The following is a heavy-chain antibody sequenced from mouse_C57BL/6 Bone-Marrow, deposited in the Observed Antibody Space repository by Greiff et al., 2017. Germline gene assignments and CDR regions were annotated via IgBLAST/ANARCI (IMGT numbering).Heavy chain of an antibody. J-gene: IGHJ3*01. CDR2: LDPENGDT. D-gene: IGHD1-1*01. CDR3: TTVITTEVGV. Sequence: EVQLQQSGAELVRPGASVKLSCTASGFNIKDDYMHWVKQRPEQGLEWIGWLDPENGDTEYASKFQGKATITADTSSNTAYLQLSSLTSEDTAVYYCTTVITTEVGVGGQGTLVTVSA. V-gene: IGHV14-4*01. CDR1: GFNIKDDY.